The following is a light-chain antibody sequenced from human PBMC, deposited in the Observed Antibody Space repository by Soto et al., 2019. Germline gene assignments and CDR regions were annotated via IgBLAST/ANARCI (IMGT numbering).Light chain of an antibody. J-gene: IGLJ1*01. Sequence: QSVLTQPPSGSAAPGQRITISCSGSGSNIGGFSVSWYQQLPGTAPKLLIYDNDKRPSGIPDRFSGSKSGTSATLAITTLQTGDDAHYFCGAWDNTQSWVFGPGTKVTVL. V-gene: IGLV1-51*01. CDR3: GAWDNTQSWV. CDR1: GSNIGGFS. CDR2: DND.